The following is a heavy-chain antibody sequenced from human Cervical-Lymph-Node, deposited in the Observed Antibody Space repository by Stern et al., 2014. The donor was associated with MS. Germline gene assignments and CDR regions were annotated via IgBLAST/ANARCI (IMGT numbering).Heavy chain of an antibody. V-gene: IGHV1-24*01. CDR1: GYTLTELS. CDR3: ATLSPGAGGHRYRHFDY. D-gene: IGHD4-23*01. Sequence: QVQLVQSGAEVKKPGASVKVSCKVSGYTLTELSMHWVRQAPRKGLEWMGGFDPEDGEKIYAQKFQGRVTMTEDTSTDTAYMELSSLRSEDTAMYFCATLSPGAGGHRYRHFDYWGQGTLVTVSS. J-gene: IGHJ4*02. CDR2: FDPEDGEK.